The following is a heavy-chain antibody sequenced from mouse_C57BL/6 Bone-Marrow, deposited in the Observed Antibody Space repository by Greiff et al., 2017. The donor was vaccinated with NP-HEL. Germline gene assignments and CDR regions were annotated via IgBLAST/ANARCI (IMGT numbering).Heavy chain of an antibody. V-gene: IGHV3-6*01. CDR3: ARERLGLYYFDY. J-gene: IGHJ2*01. D-gene: IGHD4-1*01. Sequence: EVQLQESGPGLVKPSQSLSLTCSVTGYSITSGYYWNWIRQSPGNKLEWMGYISYDGSNNYNPSLKNRISITRDTSKNQFFLKLNSVTTEDTATYYCARERLGLYYFDYWGQGTTLTVSS. CDR1: GYSITSGYY. CDR2: ISYDGSN.